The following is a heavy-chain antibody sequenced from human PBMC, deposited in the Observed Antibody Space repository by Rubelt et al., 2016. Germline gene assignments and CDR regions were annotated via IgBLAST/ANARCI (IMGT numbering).Heavy chain of an antibody. CDR2: IYYSGST. CDR3: ARDMGGAVAV. Sequence: QVQLQESGPGLVKPSETLSLTCTVSGGSISGYYWNWIRQPPGKGLEWIGYIYYSGSTNDNPSLKSRVTISVDTSKNQFSLKLSSVTAADTAVYYCARDMGGAVAVWGQGTLVTVSS. D-gene: IGHD6-19*01. J-gene: IGHJ4*02. CDR1: GGSISGYY. V-gene: IGHV4-59*01.